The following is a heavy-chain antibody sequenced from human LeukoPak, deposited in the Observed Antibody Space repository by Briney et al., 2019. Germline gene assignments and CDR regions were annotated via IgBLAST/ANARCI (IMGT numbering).Heavy chain of an antibody. CDR2: INWQGDTT. CDR1: GFPFDDYG. V-gene: IGHV3-20*04. CDR3: VRPDSSGWYLDFGAFDV. D-gene: IGHD6-19*01. J-gene: IGHJ3*01. Sequence: PGGSLRLSCAASGFPFDDYGMSWVRHGPGKGLEWVSSINWQGDTTGYADSVKGRFTISRDDAKNSLYLQMNSLRVEDTALYYCVRPDSSGWYLDFGAFDVWGQGTMVTVSS.